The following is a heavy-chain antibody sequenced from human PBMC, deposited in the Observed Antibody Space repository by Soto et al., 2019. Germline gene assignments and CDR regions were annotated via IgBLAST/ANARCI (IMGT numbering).Heavy chain of an antibody. D-gene: IGHD3-16*01. CDR2: MHHSGSR. CDR3: ARHDNMALGFTYFDF. CDR1: GDSISSDKW. V-gene: IGHV4-4*02. J-gene: IGHJ4*02. Sequence: QVQLQESGPGLVKPSGTLSLTCSVSGDSISSDKWWSWVRQPPGKGLEWIGEMHHSGSRHYKPALRGRATISVDKSRSQFSMHLTTVSAADTALYFCARHDNMALGFTYFDFWGQGILVTVSS.